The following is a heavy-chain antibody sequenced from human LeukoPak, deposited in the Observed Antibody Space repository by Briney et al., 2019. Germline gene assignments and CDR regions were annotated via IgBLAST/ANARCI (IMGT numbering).Heavy chain of an antibody. J-gene: IGHJ4*02. V-gene: IGHV6-1*01. Sequence: SQTLSLTCAISGDSVSSNSAAWSWIRQSPSRGLEWLGRTYYRSKWYTEYAVSVKSRITINPDTSKNQFSLQLNSVTPEDTAVYYCARGSYTSTWFWGQGTLVTVPS. CDR1: GDSVSSNSAA. CDR3: ARGSYTSTWF. D-gene: IGHD6-13*01. CDR2: TYYRSKWYT.